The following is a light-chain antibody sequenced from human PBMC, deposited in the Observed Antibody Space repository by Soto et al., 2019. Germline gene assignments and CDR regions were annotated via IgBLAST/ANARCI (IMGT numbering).Light chain of an antibody. CDR3: QDYDSWPIT. V-gene: IGKV3-15*01. CDR1: QSISSN. CDR2: GAF. Sequence: ETVMTQSPATLSVSPGETATLSCRASQSISSNLAWYQQKPGQAPRLLIYGAFTRATGIPPRVSGSGSATAFSRTLSSLPSEDFAVDYCQDYDSWPITCGQGTRLEIK. J-gene: IGKJ5*01.